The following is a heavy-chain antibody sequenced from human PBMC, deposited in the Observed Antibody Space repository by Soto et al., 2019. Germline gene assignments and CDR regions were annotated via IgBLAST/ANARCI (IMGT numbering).Heavy chain of an antibody. D-gene: IGHD1-26*01. CDR2: IYYSGST. J-gene: IGHJ4*02. V-gene: IGHV4-59*08. CDR3: ARRYGSAIDY. CDR1: GGTISSWY. Sequence: PSETLSLTCTVSGGTISSWYWSWIRQPPGKGLEWIGYIYYSGSTNCNPSLKSRVTISVDTSKNQFSLKLSSVTAADTAVYYCARRYGSAIDYWGQGTLVT.